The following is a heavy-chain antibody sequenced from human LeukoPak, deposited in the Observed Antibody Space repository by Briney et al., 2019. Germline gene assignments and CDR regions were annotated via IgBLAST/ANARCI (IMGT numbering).Heavy chain of an antibody. CDR3: VSIAAAGTEIWFDP. J-gene: IGHJ5*02. V-gene: IGHV1-69*13. CDR1: GGTFSSYA. Sequence: GASVKVSCKASGGTFSSYAISWVRQAPGQGLEWMGGIIPIFGTANYAQKFQGRVTITADESTSTAYMELSSLRSEDTAVYYCVSIAAAGTEIWFDPWGQGTLVTVSS. D-gene: IGHD6-13*01. CDR2: IIPIFGTA.